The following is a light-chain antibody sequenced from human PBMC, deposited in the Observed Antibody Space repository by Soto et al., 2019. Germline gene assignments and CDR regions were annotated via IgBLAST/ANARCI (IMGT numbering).Light chain of an antibody. V-gene: IGLV2-23*01. CDR1: SSDVGSYNL. Sequence: QSALTQPASVSGSPGQSITISCTGASSDVGSYNLVSWYQQHPGKAPKLMIYEGNKRPSGVSNRSSGSKSANTAPLTISGHQTEDEADYYCCSDAITNTFVFGTGTKLTVL. J-gene: IGLJ1*01. CDR3: CSDAITNTFV. CDR2: EGN.